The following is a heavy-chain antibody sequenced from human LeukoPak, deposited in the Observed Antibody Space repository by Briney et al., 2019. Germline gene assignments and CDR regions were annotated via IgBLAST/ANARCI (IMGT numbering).Heavy chain of an antibody. CDR1: GGSISSYY. D-gene: IGHD3-22*01. J-gene: IGHJ4*02. Sequence: SETLSLTCTVSGGSISSYYWSWIRQAPGKGLEWIGYIYYSGSTNYNPSLKSRVTISVDTSKNQFSLKLSSVTAADTAVYYCARWHYDSSGYFFDYWGQGTLVTVSS. CDR3: ARWHYDSSGYFFDY. V-gene: IGHV4-59*08. CDR2: IYYSGST.